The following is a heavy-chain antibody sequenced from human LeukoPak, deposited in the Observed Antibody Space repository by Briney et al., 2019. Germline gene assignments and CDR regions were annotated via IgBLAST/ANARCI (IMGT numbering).Heavy chain of an antibody. CDR2: INHSGGT. CDR1: GGSFSGYY. CDR3: ARHGDTAMVNYYFDY. J-gene: IGHJ4*02. D-gene: IGHD5-18*01. V-gene: IGHV4-34*01. Sequence: SETLSLTCAVYGGSFSGYYWSWIRQPPGKGLEWIGEINHSGGTNYNPSLKSRVTISVDTSKNQFSLKLSSVTAADTAVYYCARHGDTAMVNYYFDYWGQGTLVTVSS.